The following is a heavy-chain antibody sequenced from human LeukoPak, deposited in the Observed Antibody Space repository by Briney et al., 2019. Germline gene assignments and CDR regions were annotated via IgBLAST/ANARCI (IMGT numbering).Heavy chain of an antibody. J-gene: IGHJ4*02. CDR1: GFTFSNYW. D-gene: IGHD3-22*01. Sequence: GGSLRLSCVASGFTFSNYWMSWVRQAPGKGLEWVANIKQDGSEEYYVDSVKGRFTVSRDNAKNSLYLQMDSLRAEDTAVYYCAPYYYDSRAFGYWGQGTLVTVSS. V-gene: IGHV3-7*01. CDR2: IKQDGSEE. CDR3: APYYYDSRAFGY.